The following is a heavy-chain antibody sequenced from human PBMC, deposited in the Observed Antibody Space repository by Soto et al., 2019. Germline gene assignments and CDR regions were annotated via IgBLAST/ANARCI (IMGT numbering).Heavy chain of an antibody. D-gene: IGHD3-22*01. CDR2: IDSGGST. CDR1: GFTVRGNY. J-gene: IGHJ4*02. V-gene: IGHV3-66*01. CDR3: ARARNKHYYDSSAY. Sequence: GGSLRLSCAASGFTVRGNYRTWVRQAPGEGLEWVSVIDSGGSTYYADSVKGRFTISRDNSKNTLYLQMNSLRAEDTAVYYCARARNKHYYDSSAYWGQGTL.